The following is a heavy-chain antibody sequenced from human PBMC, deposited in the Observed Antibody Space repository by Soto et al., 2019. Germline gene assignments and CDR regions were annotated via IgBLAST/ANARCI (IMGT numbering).Heavy chain of an antibody. J-gene: IGHJ3*02. CDR2: IYYSGST. CDR3: ARGITIAAAGTARRAFNI. D-gene: IGHD6-13*01. CDR1: GCSISSGDYY. V-gene: IGHV4-30-4*01. Sequence: ASETLSLTCTVSGCSISSGDYYWSWIRQPPGKCLEWIGYIYYSGSTYSNPSLKSRVTISVDTSKNQFSLKLSSVTAADTAVYYCARGITIAAAGTARRAFNIWGQGTMVTVSS.